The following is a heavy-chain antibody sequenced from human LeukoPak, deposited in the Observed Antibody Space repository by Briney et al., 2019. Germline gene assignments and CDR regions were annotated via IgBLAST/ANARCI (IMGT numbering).Heavy chain of an antibody. V-gene: IGHV1-2*02. CDR1: GYSFTGYY. CDR3: ARDVDGEIIAATY. Sequence: ASVKVSCKASGYSFTGYYMHWVRQAPGQGLEWMGWINPDSSGTKYAQRFQGRVTMTRDTSIRTAYMELSGLRSDDTAVYYCARDVDGEIIAATYWGQGTLVTVSS. CDR2: INPDSSGT. J-gene: IGHJ4*02. D-gene: IGHD2-15*01.